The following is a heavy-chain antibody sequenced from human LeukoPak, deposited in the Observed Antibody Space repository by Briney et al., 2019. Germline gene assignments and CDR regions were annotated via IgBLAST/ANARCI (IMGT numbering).Heavy chain of an antibody. J-gene: IGHJ3*02. CDR2: IYSGGST. Sequence: GGSLRLSCAASGFTVSSNYMSWVRQAPGKGPEWVSVIYSGGSTYYADSVKGRFTISRDNSKNTLYLQMNSLRAEDTAVYYCATTIYDYVWGSYRLGAFDIWGQGTMVTVSS. D-gene: IGHD3-16*02. CDR3: ATTIYDYVWGSYRLGAFDI. CDR1: GFTVSSNY. V-gene: IGHV3-66*01.